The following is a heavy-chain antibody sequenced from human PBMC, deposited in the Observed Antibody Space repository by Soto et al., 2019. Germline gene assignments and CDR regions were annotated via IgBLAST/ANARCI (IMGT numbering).Heavy chain of an antibody. CDR1: GFTFSSYG. V-gene: IGHV3-30*18. CDR2: ISYDGSNK. Sequence: QVQLVESGGGVVQPGRSLRLSCAASGFTFSSYGMHWVRQAPGKGLEWVAVISYDGSNKYYADSVKGRFTISRDNSKNTLYLKMNSLRAEDTAVYYCAKDRFKKDYYMDVWGKGTTVTVSS. J-gene: IGHJ6*03. CDR3: AKDRFKKDYYMDV.